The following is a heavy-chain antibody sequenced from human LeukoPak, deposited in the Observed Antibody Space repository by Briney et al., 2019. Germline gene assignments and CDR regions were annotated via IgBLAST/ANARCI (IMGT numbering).Heavy chain of an antibody. V-gene: IGHV4-30-2*01. CDR1: GGSLSSGGYS. D-gene: IGHD2-2*01. CDR2: IYHSGST. Sequence: SETLSLTCAVSGGSLSSGGYSWSWIRQPPGTGLEWIGYIYHSGSTYYNPSLKSRVTISVDRSKNQFSLKLSSVTAADTAVYYCARGIVVVPAAIYWFDPWGQGTLVTVSS. J-gene: IGHJ5*02. CDR3: ARGIVVVPAAIYWFDP.